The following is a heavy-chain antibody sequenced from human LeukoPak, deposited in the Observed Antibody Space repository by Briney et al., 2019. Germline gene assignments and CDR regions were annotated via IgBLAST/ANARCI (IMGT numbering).Heavy chain of an antibody. J-gene: IGHJ3*02. V-gene: IGHV3-21*01. D-gene: IGHD1-26*01. CDR2: ISSSSAYI. Sequence: GGSLRLSCAASGFTFTTYTMNWVRQAPGKGLEWVSSISSSSAYIYYADSVKGRFTISRDDAKNSLYLQMDSLRAEDTAVYYCARDPTSSWETAFDIWGQGKMVTVSS. CDR3: ARDPTSSWETAFDI. CDR1: GFTFTTYT.